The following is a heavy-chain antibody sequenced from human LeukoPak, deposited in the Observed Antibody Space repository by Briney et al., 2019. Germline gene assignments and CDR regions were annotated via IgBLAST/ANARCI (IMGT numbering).Heavy chain of an antibody. V-gene: IGHV3-73*01. J-gene: IGHJ5*02. CDR3: TTSYSGNSWYDWFGP. Sequence: GGSLRLSCAASGFTFSGSSIHWVRQAPGKGLEWVGLIRTKANSYATAYAASVTGRFTISRDDSKDTSYLQMNSLKTEDTALYFCTTSYSGNSWYDWFGPWGQGTPVTVSS. CDR1: GFTFSGSS. CDR2: IRTKANSYAT. D-gene: IGHD6-13*01.